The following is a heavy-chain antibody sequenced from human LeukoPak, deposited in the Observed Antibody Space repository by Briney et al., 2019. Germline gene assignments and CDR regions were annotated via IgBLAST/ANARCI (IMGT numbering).Heavy chain of an antibody. D-gene: IGHD3-10*01. V-gene: IGHV1-69*13. CDR3: ARELVRVSDAFDI. CDR1: GGTFSSYA. CDR2: IIPIFGTA. J-gene: IGHJ3*02. Sequence: SVKVSCKASGGTFSSYAISWVRQAPGQGLEWMGGIIPIFGTANYAQIFQGRVTITADESTSTAYMELSSLRSEDTAVYYCARELVRVSDAFDIWGQGTMVTVSS.